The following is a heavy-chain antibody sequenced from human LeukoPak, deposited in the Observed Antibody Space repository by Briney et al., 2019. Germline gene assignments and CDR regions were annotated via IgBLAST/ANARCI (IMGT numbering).Heavy chain of an antibody. D-gene: IGHD2-21*02. CDR3: ARPMMTSRAFDI. V-gene: IGHV1-2*02. CDR2: INPNSGGT. J-gene: IGHJ3*02. Sequence: ASVKVSCKASGYTFTGYYMHWVQQAPGQGLEWMGWINPNSGGTNYAQKFQGRVTMTRDTSISTAYMELSRLRSDDTAVYYCARPMMTSRAFDIWGQGTMVTVSS. CDR1: GYTFTGYY.